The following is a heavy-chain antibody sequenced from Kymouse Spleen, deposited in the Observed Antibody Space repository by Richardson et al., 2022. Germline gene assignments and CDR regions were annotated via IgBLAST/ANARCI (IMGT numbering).Heavy chain of an antibody. V-gene: IGHV3-9*01. CDR3: AKDMRVRGVIITRYYYYGMDV. CDR2: ISWNSGSI. J-gene: IGHJ6*02. D-gene: IGHD3-10*01. Sequence: EVQLVESGGGLVQPGRSLRLSCAASGFTFDDYAMHWVRQAPGKGLEWVSGISWNSGSIGYADSVKGRFTISRDNAKNSLYLQMNSLRAEDTALYYCAKDMRVRGVIITRYYYYGMDVWGQGTTVTVSS. CDR1: GFTFDDYA.